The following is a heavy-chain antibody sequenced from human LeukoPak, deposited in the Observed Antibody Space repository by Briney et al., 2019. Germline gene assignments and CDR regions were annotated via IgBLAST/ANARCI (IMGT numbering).Heavy chain of an antibody. D-gene: IGHD6-19*01. CDR2: TKQGGSEK. CDR1: GFTFSSYW. V-gene: IGHV3-7*01. J-gene: IGHJ4*02. Sequence: GGSLRLSCAASGFTFSSYWMSWVRQAPGKGLEWVANTKQGGSEKYYADSVKGRFNISRDNAKNSLFLQMNSLRAEDTAVYYCARGSPLMAVAGSYVYWGQGALVTVSS. CDR3: ARGSPLMAVAGSYVY.